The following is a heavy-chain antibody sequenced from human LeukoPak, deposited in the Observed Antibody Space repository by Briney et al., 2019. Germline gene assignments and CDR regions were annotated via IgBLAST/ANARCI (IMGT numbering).Heavy chain of an antibody. J-gene: IGHJ3*02. CDR2: INHSGGT. V-gene: IGHV4-39*07. Sequence: SETLSLTCTVSGGSISSSSYYWGWIRQPPGKGLEWIGEINHSGGTNYNPSLKSRVTISVDTSKNQFSLKLSSVTAADTAVYYCARGRVVPASSIWGQGTMVTVSS. CDR3: ARGRVVPASSI. CDR1: GGSISSSSYY. D-gene: IGHD2-2*01.